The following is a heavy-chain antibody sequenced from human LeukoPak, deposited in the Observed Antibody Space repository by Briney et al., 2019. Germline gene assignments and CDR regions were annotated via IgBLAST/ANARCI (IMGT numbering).Heavy chain of an antibody. D-gene: IGHD3-3*01. CDR2: IIPIFGTA. J-gene: IGHJ6*03. Sequence: SVKVSCKASGGTFSSYAISWVRQAPGQGLEWMGGIIPIFGTANYAQKFQGRVTITTDESTSTAYMELSNLRSEDATVYYCSLVLRFLEWLFRGYYYMDVWGKGTTVTVSS. V-gene: IGHV1-69*05. CDR3: SLVLRFLEWLFRGYYYMDV. CDR1: GGTFSSYA.